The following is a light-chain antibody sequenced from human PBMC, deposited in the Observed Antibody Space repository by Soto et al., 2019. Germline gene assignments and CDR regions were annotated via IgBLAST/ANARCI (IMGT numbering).Light chain of an antibody. Sequence: LTQPASVSGSPGQSITISCTGTSSDIGNYNYVSWYQQYPGKVPNLIIYEVSNRPSGVSNRFSGSKSGNTASLTISGLQAEDEADYYCSSFTGISTPYVFGTGTKVTVL. CDR2: EVS. J-gene: IGLJ1*01. CDR1: SSDIGNYNY. CDR3: SSFTGISTPYV. V-gene: IGLV2-14*01.